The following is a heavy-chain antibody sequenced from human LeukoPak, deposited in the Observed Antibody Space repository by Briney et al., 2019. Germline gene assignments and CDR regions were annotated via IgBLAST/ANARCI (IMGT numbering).Heavy chain of an antibody. CDR3: ARGYGDFRYYYYYYMDV. Sequence: GESLKISCKGSGYSFTSYWIGWVRQMPGKGLEWMGIIYPGDSDTRYSPSFQGQVTISADKSISTAHLQWSSLKASDTAMYYCARGYGDFRYYYYYYMDVWGKGTTVTVSS. V-gene: IGHV5-51*01. CDR1: GYSFTSYW. D-gene: IGHD4-17*01. CDR2: IYPGDSDT. J-gene: IGHJ6*03.